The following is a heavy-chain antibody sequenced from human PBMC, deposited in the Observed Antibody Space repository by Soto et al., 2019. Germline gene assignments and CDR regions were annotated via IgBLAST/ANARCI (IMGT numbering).Heavy chain of an antibody. D-gene: IGHD2-15*01. Sequence: QVQLQESGPGLVKPSETLSLNCTVSGGSISTYYWSWIRQPPGKGLEWIGYIYYSGSTNYNPSLKSRVTISVDSSKNQFSLRLNSVTAADTASYYCVRGRAKLRRGALDMWGQGTMVTVSS. V-gene: IGHV4-59*01. CDR2: IYYSGST. CDR3: VRGRAKLRRGALDM. CDR1: GGSISTYY. J-gene: IGHJ3*02.